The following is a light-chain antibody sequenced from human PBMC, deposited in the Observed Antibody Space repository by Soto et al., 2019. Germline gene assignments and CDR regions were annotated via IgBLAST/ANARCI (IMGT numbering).Light chain of an antibody. V-gene: IGKV1-5*03. CDR2: KAS. Sequence: DIQMTQSPSTLSASVGDRVTITCRASQSISSWLAWYQQKPGKAPKLLIYKASSLESGVQSRFSGSGSGTDFTLTISSLQPDDFATYYCQQYNSYSTTFGQGTKVEIK. CDR1: QSISSW. J-gene: IGKJ1*01. CDR3: QQYNSYSTT.